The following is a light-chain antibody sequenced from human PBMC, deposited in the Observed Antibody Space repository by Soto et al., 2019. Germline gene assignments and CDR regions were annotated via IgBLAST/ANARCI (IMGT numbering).Light chain of an antibody. J-gene: IGKJ2*01. CDR1: QSVSNY. Sequence: EIVLTQSPATLSLSPGERATLSCRASQSVSNYLAWYQQKPGQAPRLLIYDAYNRDTGIPARFSGSGSGTDFTLTISSLEPEDFAVYYCQQRSKWHRFTFGQGTKVEIK. CDR2: DAY. V-gene: IGKV3-11*01. CDR3: QQRSKWHRFT.